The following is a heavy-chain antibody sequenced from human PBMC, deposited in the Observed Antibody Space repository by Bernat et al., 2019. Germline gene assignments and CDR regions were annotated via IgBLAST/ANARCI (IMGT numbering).Heavy chain of an antibody. CDR3: ARHSRPGDYGSGSYYEFDY. CDR1: GGSISSYY. V-gene: IGHV4-59*08. J-gene: IGHJ4*02. D-gene: IGHD3-10*01. Sequence: QVQLQESGPGLVKPSETLSLTCTVSGGSISSYYWSWIRQPPGKGLEWIGYIYYSGSTNYNPSLKSRVTISVDTSKNQFSLKLSSVTAADTAVYYCARHSRPGDYGSGSYYEFDYWGQGTLVTVSS. CDR2: IYYSGST.